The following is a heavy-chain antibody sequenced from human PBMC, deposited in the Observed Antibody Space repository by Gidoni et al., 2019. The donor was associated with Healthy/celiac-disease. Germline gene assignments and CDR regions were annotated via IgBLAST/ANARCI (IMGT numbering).Heavy chain of an antibody. Sequence: LHLQASGPGMVTRSEPLSLTRPLSGGSLTTSRYYWGWIRPHPGKGLGWVGRYYDCGCTNYNPSLKSRVTISVDTSKNKFSLKRSSVTAADTAVYYCARAYSSGWPYYYYYGMDVWGQGTTVTVSS. CDR3: ARAYSSGWPYYYYYGMDV. CDR1: GGSLTTSRYY. V-gene: IGHV4-39*01. J-gene: IGHJ6*02. CDR2: YYDCGCT. D-gene: IGHD6-19*01.